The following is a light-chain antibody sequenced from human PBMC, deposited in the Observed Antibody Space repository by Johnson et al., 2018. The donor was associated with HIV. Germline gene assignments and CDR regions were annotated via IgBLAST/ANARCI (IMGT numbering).Light chain of an antibody. CDR3: GTWDSSLSAGV. CDR2: ENN. J-gene: IGLJ1*01. Sequence: QSVLTQPPSVSAAPGQKVTISCSGSSSNIGNNYVSWYQQLPGTAPKLLIYENNKRPSGFPDRFSGSKSGTSATLGIPGLQHGDEADYYCGTWDSSLSAGVFGTGTKVTVL. CDR1: SSNIGNNY. V-gene: IGLV1-51*02.